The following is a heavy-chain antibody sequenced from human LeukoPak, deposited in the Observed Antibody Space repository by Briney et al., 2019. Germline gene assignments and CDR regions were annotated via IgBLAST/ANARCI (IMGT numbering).Heavy chain of an antibody. CDR3: ARQYSGYDYYFDY. Sequence: GESLKISCKGSGYSFTNYWIGWERQMPGKGLEWMGIIYPGDSDTRYSPSFQGQVTISADKSISTAYLQWSSLKASDTAMYYCARQYSGYDYYFDYWGQGTLVTVSS. CDR2: IYPGDSDT. CDR1: GYSFTNYW. V-gene: IGHV5-51*01. J-gene: IGHJ4*02. D-gene: IGHD5-12*01.